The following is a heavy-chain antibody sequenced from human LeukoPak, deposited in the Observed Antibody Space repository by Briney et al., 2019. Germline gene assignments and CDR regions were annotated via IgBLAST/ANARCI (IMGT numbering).Heavy chain of an antibody. CDR1: GGSISSGSYY. CDR2: IYYSGST. V-gene: IGHV4-61*01. J-gene: IGHJ3*02. CDR3: ARNEYYGSGSYYGAFDI. Sequence: SETLSLTCTVSGGSISSGSYYWSWIRQPPGKGLEWIGYIYYSGSTNYNPSLKSRVTISVDTSKNQFSLKLSSVTAADTAVYYCARNEYYGSGSYYGAFDIWGQGTMVTVSS. D-gene: IGHD3-10*01.